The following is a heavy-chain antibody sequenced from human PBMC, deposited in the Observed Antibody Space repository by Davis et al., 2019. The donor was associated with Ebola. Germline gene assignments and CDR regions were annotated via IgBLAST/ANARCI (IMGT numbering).Heavy chain of an antibody. J-gene: IGHJ6*02. Sequence: GESLKISCAASGFTFSSYEMNWVRQAPGKGLEWVAVISYDGSNKYYADSVKGRFTISRDNSKNTLYLQMNSLRAEDTAVYYCARDRILEWLGYGMDVWGQGTTVTVSS. CDR3: ARDRILEWLGYGMDV. D-gene: IGHD3-3*01. CDR2: ISYDGSNK. V-gene: IGHV3-30-3*01. CDR1: GFTFSSYE.